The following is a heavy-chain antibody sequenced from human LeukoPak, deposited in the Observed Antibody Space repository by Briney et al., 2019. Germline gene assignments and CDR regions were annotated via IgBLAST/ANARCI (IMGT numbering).Heavy chain of an antibody. D-gene: IGHD3-22*01. CDR1: GGSISSSGYY. V-gene: IGHV4-39*07. CDR2: IYYSGST. Sequence: PSETLSLTCTVSGGSISSSGYYWGWIRQPPGKGLEWIGSIYYSGSTYYNPSLKSRVTISVDTSKNQFSLKLSSVTAADTAVYYCAREPPGFYYDSSGYYLVGKGFDYWGQGTLVTVSS. J-gene: IGHJ4*02. CDR3: AREPPGFYYDSSGYYLVGKGFDY.